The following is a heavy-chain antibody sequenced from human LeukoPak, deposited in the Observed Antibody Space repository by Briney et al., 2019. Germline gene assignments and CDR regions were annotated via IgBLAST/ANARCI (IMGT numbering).Heavy chain of an antibody. D-gene: IGHD5-12*01. V-gene: IGHV3-11*01. CDR2: ISSSGSTI. Sequence: GGSLRLSCAASGFTFSDYYMSWIRQAPGKGLEWVSYISSSGSTIYYADSVKGRFTISRDNAKNSLYLQMNSLRAEDTAVYYCVRLKAAYTGYDIIDYWGQGTLITVSP. J-gene: IGHJ4*02. CDR1: GFTFSDYY. CDR3: VRLKAAYTGYDIIDY.